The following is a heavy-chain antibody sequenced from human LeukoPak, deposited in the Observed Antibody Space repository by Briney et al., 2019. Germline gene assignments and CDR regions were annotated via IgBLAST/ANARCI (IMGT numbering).Heavy chain of an antibody. V-gene: IGHV1-46*01. CDR2: INPSGGST. D-gene: IGHD3-22*01. CDR1: GYTFTSYY. J-gene: IGHJ4*02. CDR3: ARDDSSGYPRDPFDY. Sequence: ASVKVSCKASGYTFTSYYMHWVRQAPGQGLEWMGIINPSGGSTSYAQKLQGRVTMTTDTSTSTAYMELRSLRSDDTAVYYCARDDSSGYPRDPFDYWGQGTLVTVSS.